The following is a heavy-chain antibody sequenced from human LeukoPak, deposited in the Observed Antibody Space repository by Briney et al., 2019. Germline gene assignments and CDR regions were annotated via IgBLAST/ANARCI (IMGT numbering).Heavy chain of an antibody. Sequence: ASVTVSCTVSVYTLTELSMHWVRQAPGKGLEWMGGFDPEDGETIYAQKFQGRVTMTEDTSTDTAYMELSSLRSEDTAVYYCASTYYYEHGWFDPWGQGTLVTVSS. CDR1: VYTLTELS. CDR2: FDPEDGET. D-gene: IGHD3-22*01. J-gene: IGHJ5*02. V-gene: IGHV1-24*01. CDR3: ASTYYYEHGWFDP.